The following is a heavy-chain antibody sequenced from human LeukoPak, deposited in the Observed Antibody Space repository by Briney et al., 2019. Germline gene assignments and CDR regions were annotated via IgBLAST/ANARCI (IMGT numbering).Heavy chain of an antibody. CDR3: ARDKRYFDWINWFDP. V-gene: IGHV4-61*02. J-gene: IGHJ5*02. CDR1: GGSISSGSYY. Sequence: SETLSLTCTVSGGSISSGSYYWSWIRQPAGKGLEWIGRIYTSGSTNYNPSLKSRVTISVDTSKNQFSLKLSSVTAADTAVYYCARDKRYFDWINWFDPWGQGTLVTVSS. D-gene: IGHD3-9*01. CDR2: IYTSGST.